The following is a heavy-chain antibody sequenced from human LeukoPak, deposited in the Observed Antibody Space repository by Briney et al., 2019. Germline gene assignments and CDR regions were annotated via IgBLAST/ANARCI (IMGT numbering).Heavy chain of an antibody. V-gene: IGHV3-23*01. CDR2: VGVSGGIT. D-gene: IGHD3-22*01. CDR1: GFTFSSYA. CDR3: ARGLNTYDSSGFYLF. Sequence: PGGSLRLSCAASGFTFSSYAMSWVRQAPGKGLEWVSVVGVSGGITYYADSVKGRFTISRDNSKNTLYLQMNSLRAEDTAVYYCARGLNTYDSSGFYLFWGQGTLVTVSS. J-gene: IGHJ4*02.